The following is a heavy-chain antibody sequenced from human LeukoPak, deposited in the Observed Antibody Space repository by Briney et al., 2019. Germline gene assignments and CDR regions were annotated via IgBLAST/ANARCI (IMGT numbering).Heavy chain of an antibody. CDR1: GFTFSSYG. CDR2: ISYDGSNK. V-gene: IGHV3-30*18. D-gene: IGHD3-9*01. Sequence: GGSLRLSCAASGFTFSSYGMHWVRQAPGKGLEWVAVISYDGSNKYYAGSVKGRFTISRDNSKNTLYLQMNSLRAEDTAVYYCAKGQLRYFDLEFDYWGQGTLVTVSS. CDR3: AKGQLRYFDLEFDY. J-gene: IGHJ4*02.